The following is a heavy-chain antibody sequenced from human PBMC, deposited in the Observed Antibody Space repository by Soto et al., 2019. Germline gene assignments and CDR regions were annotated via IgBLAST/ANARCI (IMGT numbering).Heavy chain of an antibody. V-gene: IGHV1-2*02. Sequence: ASVKVSCKASGYTFTGYYMHWARQAPGQGLEWMGWINPNSGGTNYAQKFQGRVTMTRDTSISTAYMELSRLRSDDTAVYYCARDKGGYYYGMDVWGQGTTVTVSS. CDR1: GYTFTGYY. J-gene: IGHJ6*02. CDR2: INPNSGGT. CDR3: ARDKGGYYYGMDV.